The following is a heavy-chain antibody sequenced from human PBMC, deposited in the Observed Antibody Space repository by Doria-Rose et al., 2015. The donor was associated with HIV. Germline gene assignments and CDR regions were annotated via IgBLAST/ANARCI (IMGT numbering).Heavy chain of an antibody. D-gene: IGHD6-13*01. CDR1: GVSLSSPGMG. CDR2: IYSDDER. V-gene: IGHV2-26*01. Sequence: QVTLKESGPVLVKPTETLTLTCTVSGVSLSSPGMGVSWIRQPPGKALEWLANIYSDDERSYNTSLKSRLTISRGASKCQVVLTMTDMDPVDTATYYCARIKSSRWYHKYYYDFWGQGTLVIV. CDR3: ARIKSSRWYHKYYYDF. J-gene: IGHJ4*02.